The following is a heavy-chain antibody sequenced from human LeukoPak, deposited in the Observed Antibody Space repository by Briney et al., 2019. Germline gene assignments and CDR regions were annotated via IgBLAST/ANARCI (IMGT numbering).Heavy chain of an antibody. V-gene: IGHV3-74*01. CDR3: ARVLIVVVTAIPLDY. CDR2: IKTDGSTT. J-gene: IGHJ4*02. CDR1: GFIFSGYW. D-gene: IGHD2-21*02. Sequence: GGSLRLSCAGSGFIFSGYWMHWVRQAPGKGLVWVSRIKTDGSTTYYADSVKGRFTVSRDNAKNTLYLQMNSLRAEDTAVYYCARVLIVVVTAIPLDYWGQGTLVTVSS.